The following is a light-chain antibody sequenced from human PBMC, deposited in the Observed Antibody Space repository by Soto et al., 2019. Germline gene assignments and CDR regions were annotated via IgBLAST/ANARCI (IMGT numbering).Light chain of an antibody. J-gene: IGLJ1*01. CDR3: GTWDSSLSAGYV. Sequence: QSVLTQPPSVSAAPGQKVTISCSGSSSNIGNNYVSWYQQLPGTAPKLLIYDNNKRPSGIPDRFSGSKSGKSATLGITGLQTGDEADYYSGTWDSSLSAGYVFGTGTKSPS. V-gene: IGLV1-51*01. CDR1: SSNIGNNY. CDR2: DNN.